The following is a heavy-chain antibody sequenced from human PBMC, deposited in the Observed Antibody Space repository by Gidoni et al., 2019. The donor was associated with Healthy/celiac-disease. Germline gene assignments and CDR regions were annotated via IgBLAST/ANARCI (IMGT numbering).Heavy chain of an antibody. Sequence: QVQLVESAGGVVLPGRSLRLSCAASGFTFSSYGMHWVRQAPGKGLEWVAGISYDGSNKYYADSVKGRFTISRDNSKNTLYLQMNSLRAEDTAVDYCAKPYSSGWYDYWGQGTLVTVSS. CDR2: ISYDGSNK. CDR1: GFTFSSYG. D-gene: IGHD6-19*01. CDR3: AKPYSSGWYDY. V-gene: IGHV3-30*18. J-gene: IGHJ4*02.